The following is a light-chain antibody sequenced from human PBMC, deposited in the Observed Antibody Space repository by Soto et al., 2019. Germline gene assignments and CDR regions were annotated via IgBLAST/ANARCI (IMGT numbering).Light chain of an antibody. V-gene: IGKV1-17*01. CDR1: QGIRND. J-gene: IGKJ1*01. Sequence: ASQGIRNDLGWYQQKPGKAPNLLIFTSSNLESGVPSRFSGSGSGTEFTLTISSLQPDDVATYYCQQYDKYAWTFGQGTKVDIK. CDR2: TSS. CDR3: QQYDKYAWT.